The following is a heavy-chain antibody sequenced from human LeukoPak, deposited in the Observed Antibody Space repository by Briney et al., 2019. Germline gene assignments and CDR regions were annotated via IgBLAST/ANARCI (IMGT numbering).Heavy chain of an antibody. V-gene: IGHV3-9*01. CDR2: ISWNSGSI. D-gene: IGHD1-26*01. J-gene: IGHJ4*02. CDR3: AKAEWELLNGVFDY. Sequence: GGSLRLSCAASGFTFDDYAMHWVRQAPGKGLEWVSGISWNSGSIGYADSVKGRFTISRDNAKNSLYLQMNSLRAEDTALYYCAKAEWELLNGVFDYWGQGTLVTVSS. CDR1: GFTFDDYA.